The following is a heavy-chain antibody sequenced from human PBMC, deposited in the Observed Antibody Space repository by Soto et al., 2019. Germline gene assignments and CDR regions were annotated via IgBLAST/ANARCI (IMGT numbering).Heavy chain of an antibody. D-gene: IGHD3-10*01. J-gene: IGHJ6*02. V-gene: IGHV4-59*01. Sequence: QVQLQESGPGLVKPSETLSLTCTVSGGSISSYYWSWIRQPPGKGLEWIGYIYYSGSTNYNPSLKSRVTISVDTSKNQFSLKLSSVTAADTAVYYCARDARGGYYYYGMDVWGQGTTVTVSS. CDR3: ARDARGGYYYYGMDV. CDR1: GGSISSYY. CDR2: IYYSGST.